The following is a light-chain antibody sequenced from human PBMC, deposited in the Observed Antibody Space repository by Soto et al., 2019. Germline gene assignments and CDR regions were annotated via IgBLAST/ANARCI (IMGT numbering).Light chain of an antibody. CDR3: QQYSSYVFT. Sequence: IQMTQSPSTLSASVGDRVTITCRASQSVTMWLAWYQEKPGKAPKLLIYDASTLQSGVPSRFSGSESGTEFTLTIISLQPDDYATYYCQQYSSYVFTFGPGTKLEI. V-gene: IGKV1-5*01. CDR1: QSVTMW. J-gene: IGKJ3*01. CDR2: DAS.